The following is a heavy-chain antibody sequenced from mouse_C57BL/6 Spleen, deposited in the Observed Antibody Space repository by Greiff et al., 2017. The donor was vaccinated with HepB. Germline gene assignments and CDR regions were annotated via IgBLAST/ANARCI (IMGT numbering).Heavy chain of an antibody. J-gene: IGHJ2*01. D-gene: IGHD1-1*01. CDR3: ARDQNYYVFDY. Sequence: EVQLQQSGPGLVKPSQSLSLTCSVTGYSITSGYYWNWIRQFPGNKLEWMGYISYDGSNNYNPSLKNRISITRDTSKNQFFLKLNSVTTEDTATYYCARDQNYYVFDYWGQGTTLTVSS. CDR1: GYSITSGYY. V-gene: IGHV3-6*01. CDR2: ISYDGSN.